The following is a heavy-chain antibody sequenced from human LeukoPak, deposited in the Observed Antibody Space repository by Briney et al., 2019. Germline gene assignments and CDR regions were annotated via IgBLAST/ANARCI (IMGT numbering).Heavy chain of an antibody. CDR1: GYTFTSYG. Sequence: ASVKVSCKASGYTFTSYGISWVRHAPGQGLEWMGWISAYNGNTNYAQKLQGRVTMTTDTSTSTAYMELRSLRSDDKAVYYCATAGSSRYFQHWGQGTLVTVSS. CDR3: ATAGSSRYFQH. J-gene: IGHJ1*01. CDR2: ISAYNGNT. V-gene: IGHV1-18*01. D-gene: IGHD2-15*01.